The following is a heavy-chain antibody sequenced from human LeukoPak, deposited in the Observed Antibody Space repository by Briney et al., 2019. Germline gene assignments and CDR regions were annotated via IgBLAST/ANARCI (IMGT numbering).Heavy chain of an antibody. V-gene: IGHV1-69*05. CDR3: ARGEPTHYYGSGSKYYMDV. Sequence: SVKVSCKASGCTFSSYVITWVRQAPGQGLEWMGGIIPIFGTANYAQKLQGRVTLTTDDSTSTAYMELSSLTSEDTAVYFCARGEPTHYYGSGSKYYMDVWGKGTTVTVSS. CDR2: IIPIFGTA. CDR1: GCTFSSYV. D-gene: IGHD3-10*01. J-gene: IGHJ6*03.